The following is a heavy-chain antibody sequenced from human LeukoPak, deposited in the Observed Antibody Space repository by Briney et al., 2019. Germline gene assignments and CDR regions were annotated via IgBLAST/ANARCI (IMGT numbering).Heavy chain of an antibody. CDR2: IKQDGSEK. Sequence: HSGGSLGLSCAASGFTFSSYWMSWVRQAPGKGLEWVANIKQDGSEKYYVDSVKGRFTISRDNAKNSLYLQMNSLRAEDTAVYYCAAEVGSGPGAFDIWGQGTMVTVSS. D-gene: IGHD3-10*01. CDR1: GFTFSSYW. V-gene: IGHV3-7*01. J-gene: IGHJ3*02. CDR3: AAEVGSGPGAFDI.